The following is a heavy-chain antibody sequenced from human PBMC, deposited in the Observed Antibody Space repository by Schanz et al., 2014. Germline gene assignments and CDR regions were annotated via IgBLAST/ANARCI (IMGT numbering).Heavy chain of an antibody. CDR3: AREQIMAAAGLVDY. V-gene: IGHV3-11*05. CDR2: ISGTTTYT. J-gene: IGHJ4*01. D-gene: IGHD6-13*01. CDR1: GFTFSDYY. Sequence: PGGSLRLSCAASGFTFSDYYMSWIRQAPGKGLKWVSYISGTTTYTNYADSVKGRFTISRDNAKNSLYLQMNSLRAEDTAVYYCAREQIMAAAGLVDYWGHGTLVTVSS.